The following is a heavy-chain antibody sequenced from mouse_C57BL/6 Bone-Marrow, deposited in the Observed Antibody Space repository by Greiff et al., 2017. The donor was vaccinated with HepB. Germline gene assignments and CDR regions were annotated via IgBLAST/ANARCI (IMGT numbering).Heavy chain of an antibody. V-gene: IGHV5-9*01. D-gene: IGHD1-1*01. Sequence: EVHLVESGGGLVKPGGSLKLSCAASGFTFSSYTMSWVRQTPEKRLEWVATISGGGGNTYYPDSVKGRFTISRDNAKNTLYLQMSSLRSEDTAWYYCARNYYGSSWAYWGQGTLVTVSA. CDR1: GFTFSSYT. CDR3: ARNYYGSSWAY. CDR2: ISGGGGNT. J-gene: IGHJ3*01.